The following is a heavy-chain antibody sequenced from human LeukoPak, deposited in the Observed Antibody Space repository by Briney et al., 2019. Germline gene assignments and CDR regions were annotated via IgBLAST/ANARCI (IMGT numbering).Heavy chain of an antibody. CDR3: AREREYYYMDV. J-gene: IGHJ6*03. Sequence: PSETLSLTCTVSNDPISSDYFWAWIRQAPGKGLDYLGSVSHSGDTFYDPSLKTRVSISVDTSKNLFSLKLTSVTAADTAIYYCAREREYYYMDVWGKGTTVSVSS. V-gene: IGHV4-38-2*02. CDR1: NDPISSDYF. CDR2: VSHSGDT.